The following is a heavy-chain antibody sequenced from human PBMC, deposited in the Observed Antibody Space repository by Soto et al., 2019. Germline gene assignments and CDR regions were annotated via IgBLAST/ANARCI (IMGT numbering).Heavy chain of an antibody. CDR1: GGSVSSGSYY. CDR3: AGPDYGSFDY. D-gene: IGHD3-10*01. J-gene: IGHJ4*02. Sequence: QVQLQESGPGLVKPSETLSLTCTVSGGSVSSGSYYWSWIRQPPGKGLEWIGYIYYSGSTNYNASLKSRVTISVDTSKNQCSLELSAVTAADTAVYDCAGPDYGSFDYWGQGTLVTVSS. CDR2: IYYSGST. V-gene: IGHV4-61*01.